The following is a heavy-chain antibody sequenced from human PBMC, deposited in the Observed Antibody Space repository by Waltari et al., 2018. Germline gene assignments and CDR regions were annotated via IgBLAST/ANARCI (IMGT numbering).Heavy chain of an antibody. CDR3: ARQRSSVAPYYFDY. Sequence: EVQLVESGGGLVQPGGSLRLSCAASGFTFSSYWMHWVRQAPGKGLVWVSRINRDGSSTSYAEPVKGRFTISKDNAKNTLYLQMNSLRAEDTAVYYCARQRSSVAPYYFDYWGQGTLVTVSS. CDR2: INRDGSST. J-gene: IGHJ4*02. CDR1: GFTFSSYW. D-gene: IGHD1-1*01. V-gene: IGHV3-74*01.